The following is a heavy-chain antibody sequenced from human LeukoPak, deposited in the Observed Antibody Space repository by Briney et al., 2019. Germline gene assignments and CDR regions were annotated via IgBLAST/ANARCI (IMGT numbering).Heavy chain of an antibody. J-gene: IGHJ4*02. CDR1: EFIFSNYG. CDR2: ISNSGTRK. Sequence: ASLRFSCAASEFIFSNYGMTWVRPAAGKGLEWVWIISNSGTRKYYADSVKGRFTISRENSRKTDLQMNSLRVEDTAVYYCAKSGDGGYYHPHWGLGTLVTVSS. V-gene: IGHV3-23*01. CDR3: AKSGDGGYYHPH. D-gene: IGHD6-25*01.